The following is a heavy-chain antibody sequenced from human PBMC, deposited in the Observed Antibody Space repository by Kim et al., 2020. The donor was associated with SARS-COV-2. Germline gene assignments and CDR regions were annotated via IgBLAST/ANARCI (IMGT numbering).Heavy chain of an antibody. J-gene: IGHJ4*02. Sequence: CPASVPGRFSISRDNSKNTLYLQMTSLRADDTAVYYCAQQGVAAMTPFDSWGQGTLVTVSS. D-gene: IGHD3-3*01. V-gene: IGHV3-23*01. CDR3: AQQGVAAMTPFDS.